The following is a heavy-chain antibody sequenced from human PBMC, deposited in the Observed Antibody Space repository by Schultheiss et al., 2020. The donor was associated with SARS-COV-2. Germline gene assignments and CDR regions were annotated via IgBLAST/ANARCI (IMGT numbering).Heavy chain of an antibody. V-gene: IGHV3-66*01. J-gene: IGHJ6*03. D-gene: IGHD4-23*01. CDR3: ARAYGGNSEGGYYYYYMDV. CDR1: GFTVSSNY. Sequence: GGSLRLSCAASGFTVSSNYMSWVRQAPGKGLEWVSVIYSGGSTYYADSVKGRFTISRDNSKNTLYLQMNSLRAEDTAVYYCARAYGGNSEGGYYYYYMDVWGKGTTVTVSS. CDR2: IYSGGST.